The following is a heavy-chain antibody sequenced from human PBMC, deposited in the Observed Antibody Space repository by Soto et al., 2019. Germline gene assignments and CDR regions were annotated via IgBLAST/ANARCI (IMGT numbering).Heavy chain of an antibody. CDR1: GFTFSSYA. V-gene: IGHV3-30-3*01. CDR2: ISYDGSNK. J-gene: IGHJ2*01. D-gene: IGHD4-4*01. Sequence: QVQLVESGGGVVQPGRSLRLSCAASGFTFSSYAMHWVRQAPGKGLERVAVISYDGSNKYYADSVKGRFTISRDNSKNTLYLQMNGLRAEDTAVYYCARPRWRDDYNWGYFDLWGRGTLVTVSS. CDR3: ARPRWRDDYNWGYFDL.